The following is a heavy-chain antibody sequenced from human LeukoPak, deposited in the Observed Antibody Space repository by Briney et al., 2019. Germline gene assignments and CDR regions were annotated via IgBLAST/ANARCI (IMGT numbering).Heavy chain of an antibody. CDR1: GGSISSGSYY. Sequence: PSETLSLTCTVSGGSISSGSYYWSWIRQPAGKGLEWIGRIYTSGSTNYNPSLKSRVTISVDTSKNQFSLKLSSVTAADTAVYYCAREVYDFWSGYPPLDYYYMDVWGKGTTITVSS. CDR2: IYTSGST. V-gene: IGHV4-61*02. D-gene: IGHD3-3*01. CDR3: AREVYDFWSGYPPLDYYYMDV. J-gene: IGHJ6*03.